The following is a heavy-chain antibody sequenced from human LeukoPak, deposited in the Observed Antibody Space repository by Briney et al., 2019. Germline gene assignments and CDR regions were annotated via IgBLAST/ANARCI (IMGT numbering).Heavy chain of an antibody. CDR3: ARNSYGYKFSMDV. J-gene: IGHJ6*03. CDR1: GGSISSGSYY. V-gene: IGHV4-61*02. Sequence: SDTLSLTCTVSGGSISSGSYYWSWIRQPAGKGLEWIGRIYTSGSTNYHPSLKSRVTISVDTSKNQFSLKLSSVTAADTAVYYCARNSYGYKFSMDVWGKGTSVTVSS. D-gene: IGHD5-18*01. CDR2: IYTSGST.